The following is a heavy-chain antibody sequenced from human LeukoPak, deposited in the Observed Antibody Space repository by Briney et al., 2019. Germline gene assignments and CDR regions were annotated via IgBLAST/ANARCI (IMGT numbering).Heavy chain of an antibody. D-gene: IGHD3-22*01. Sequence: GGSLRLSYAASGFTFSSYWMHWVRQAPGKGLVWVSRINSDGSSTSYADFVKGRFTISRDNAKNTLYLQMYSLRAEETAVYYCARCSSGYLAGYFDYWGQGTLVTVSS. CDR3: ARCSSGYLAGYFDY. CDR2: INSDGSST. V-gene: IGHV3-74*01. CDR1: GFTFSSYW. J-gene: IGHJ4*02.